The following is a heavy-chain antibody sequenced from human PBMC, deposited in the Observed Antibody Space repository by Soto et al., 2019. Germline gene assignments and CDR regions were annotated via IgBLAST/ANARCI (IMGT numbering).Heavy chain of an antibody. CDR3: ARSGNIVATTNYYMDV. CDR1: GFTFDDYG. Sequence: EVQLVESGGGVVRPGGSLRLSCVASGFTFDDYGMNWVRQAPGKGLEWVAGINWNGGRTGYPGSMKGRFIISRDNAKNALYLQMNRLRAEDTALYYCARSGNIVATTNYYMDVWGNGTTVTVSS. D-gene: IGHD5-12*01. V-gene: IGHV3-20*04. J-gene: IGHJ6*03. CDR2: INWNGGRT.